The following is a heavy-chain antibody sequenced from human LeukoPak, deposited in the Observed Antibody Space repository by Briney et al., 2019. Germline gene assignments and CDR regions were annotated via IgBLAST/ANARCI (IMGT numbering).Heavy chain of an antibody. Sequence: ASVKVSCKASGYTFTSYGISWVRQAPGQGLEWMGWISAYNGNTNYAQKFQGRVTITTDESTSTAYMELSSLRSEDTAVYYCARDKGYCSSTSCRTFDYWGQGTLVTVSS. CDR3: ARDKGYCSSTSCRTFDY. D-gene: IGHD2-2*01. CDR2: ISAYNGNT. J-gene: IGHJ4*02. CDR1: GYTFTSYG. V-gene: IGHV1-18*01.